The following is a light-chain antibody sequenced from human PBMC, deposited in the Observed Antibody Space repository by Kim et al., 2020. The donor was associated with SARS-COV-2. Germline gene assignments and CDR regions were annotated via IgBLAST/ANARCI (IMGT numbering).Light chain of an antibody. J-gene: IGLJ2*01. CDR1: KLGDKY. V-gene: IGLV3-1*01. CDR2: QDS. Sequence: GSPRQTASITGSGDKLGDKYACWYKQKPGQSPVLVIYQDSKRPSGIPERFSGSNSGNTATLTISGTQAMDEADYYCQAWDSSTVVFGGGTQLTVL. CDR3: QAWDSSTVV.